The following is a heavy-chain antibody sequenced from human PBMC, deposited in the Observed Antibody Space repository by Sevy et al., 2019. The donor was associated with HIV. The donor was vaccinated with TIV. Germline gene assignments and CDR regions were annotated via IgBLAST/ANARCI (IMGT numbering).Heavy chain of an antibody. CDR2: LSGSGEST. J-gene: IGHJ6*02. Sequence: GGSLRLSCAASGFTFSSFAMSWVRQAPGRGLEWVSTLSGSGESTYHADSVKGRITISRDNSKGMLYLEMKSLRDEDTAVYYCAKHQRYYYYGMDVWGQGTTVTVS. CDR3: AKHQRYYYYGMDV. D-gene: IGHD6-25*01. V-gene: IGHV3-23*01. CDR1: GFTFSSFA.